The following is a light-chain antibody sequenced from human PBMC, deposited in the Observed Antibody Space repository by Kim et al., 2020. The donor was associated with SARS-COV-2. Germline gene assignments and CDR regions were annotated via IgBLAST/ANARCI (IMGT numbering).Light chain of an antibody. CDR2: GAT. CDR1: QEIGND. Sequence: VGDSVTNTCRASQEIGNDLGWYQQNPGRAPKRRIYGATNLQSGGPSRFSGSGSETEFTLTINSLQPEDFATFFCLQHRTYPITFGQGTRLEIK. V-gene: IGKV1-17*01. CDR3: LQHRTYPIT. J-gene: IGKJ5*01.